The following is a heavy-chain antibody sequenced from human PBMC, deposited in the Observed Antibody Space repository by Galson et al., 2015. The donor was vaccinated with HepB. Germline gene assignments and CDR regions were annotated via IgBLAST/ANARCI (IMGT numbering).Heavy chain of an antibody. Sequence: SLRLSCAASGFTVSSNYMSWVRQAPGKGLEWVSVIYSGGSTYYADSVKGRFTISRDNSKNTLYLQMNSLRAEDTAVYYCARGPSIAVAGTTDYWGQGTLVTVSS. CDR1: GFTVSSNY. D-gene: IGHD6-19*01. CDR2: IYSGGST. J-gene: IGHJ4*02. CDR3: ARGPSIAVAGTTDY. V-gene: IGHV3-53*01.